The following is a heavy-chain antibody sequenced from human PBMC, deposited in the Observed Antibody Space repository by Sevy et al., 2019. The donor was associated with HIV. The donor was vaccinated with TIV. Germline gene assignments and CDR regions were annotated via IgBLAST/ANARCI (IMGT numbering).Heavy chain of an antibody. CDR1: GYTFISYR. D-gene: IGHD4-17*01. Sequence: ASVKVSCKASGYTFISYRISWVRQAPGQGLEWMGWISAYNGNTNYAQKLQGRVTTTTDTSTSTAYMELRSLRSDDTAVYYCARGGATVTTEPADYWGQGTLVTVSS. CDR2: ISAYNGNT. J-gene: IGHJ4*02. V-gene: IGHV1-18*01. CDR3: ARGGATVTTEPADY.